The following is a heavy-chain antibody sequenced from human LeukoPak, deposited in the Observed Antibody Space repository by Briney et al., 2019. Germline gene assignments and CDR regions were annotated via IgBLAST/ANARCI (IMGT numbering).Heavy chain of an antibody. CDR1: GDSMTSTSHF. Sequence: PSETLSLTCTVSGDSMTSTSHFWDWVRQPPGKGLEWIGSIYYRGSTYYNPSLKSRVTISVDTSKNQFSLKLSSVTAADTAVYYCARGNEWELPALDYWGQGTLVTVSS. J-gene: IGHJ4*02. CDR2: IYYRGST. V-gene: IGHV4-39*07. CDR3: ARGNEWELPALDY. D-gene: IGHD1-26*01.